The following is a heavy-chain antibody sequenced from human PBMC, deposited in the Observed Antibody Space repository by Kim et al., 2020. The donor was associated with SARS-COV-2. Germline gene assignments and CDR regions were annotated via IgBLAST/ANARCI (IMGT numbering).Heavy chain of an antibody. Sequence: GGSLRLSCAATGFTFSYYWMHWVRQTPGEGLVWVARISSDGSSITYADSMRGRFIAYRDNPRNTVYLQMVSLRVDDMAVYYCARDRAGGTPFDIWGQGAL. J-gene: IGHJ4*02. CDR3: ARDRAGGTPFDI. CDR1: GFTFSYYW. D-gene: IGHD6-13*01. V-gene: IGHV3-74*01. CDR2: ISSDGSSI.